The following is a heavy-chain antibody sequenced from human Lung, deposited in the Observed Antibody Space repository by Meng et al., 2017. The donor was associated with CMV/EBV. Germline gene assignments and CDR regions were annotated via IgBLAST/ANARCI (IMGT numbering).Heavy chain of an antibody. V-gene: IGHV6-1*01. CDR2: TYYRSKWYN. CDR1: GDSVSSNSAA. CDR3: ARDGSFWSGYHAPVAFDI. J-gene: IGHJ3*02. Sequence: SETLSLXCAISGDSVSSNSAAWNWIRQSPSRGLEWLGRTYYRSKWYNDYAVSVKSRITINPDTSKNQFSLQLNSVTPEDTAVYYCARDGSFWSGYHAPVAFDIWGQGXRVTVSS. D-gene: IGHD3-3*01.